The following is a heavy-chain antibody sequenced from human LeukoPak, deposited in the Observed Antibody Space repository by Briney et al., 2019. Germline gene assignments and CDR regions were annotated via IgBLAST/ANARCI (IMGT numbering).Heavy chain of an antibody. J-gene: IGHJ4*02. V-gene: IGHV3-30*02. CDR3: AKDAADECYFDY. CDR1: GFIFSSYG. D-gene: IGHD3-3*01. Sequence: GGSLRLSCAASGFIFSSYGMHWVRQAPGKGLEWVAFIRYDGSNKYYADSVKGRFTISRDNSKNTLYLQMNSLRAEDTAVYYCAKDAADECYFDYWGQGTLVTVSS. CDR2: IRYDGSNK.